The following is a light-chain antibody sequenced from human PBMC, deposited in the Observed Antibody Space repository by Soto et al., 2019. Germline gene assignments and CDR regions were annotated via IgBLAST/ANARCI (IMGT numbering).Light chain of an antibody. CDR2: DVN. CDR1: SSDVGGYNY. CDR3: SSYTSSTTDV. J-gene: IGLJ1*01. V-gene: IGLV2-14*01. Sequence: QSVLTQPASVSGSPGRSITISCTGTSSDVGGYNYVSWYQQHPGKAPKLILYDVNNRPSGVSDRFSGFKSGNTASLTISGLQVEDEADYYCSSYTSSTTDVFGTGTKVTVL.